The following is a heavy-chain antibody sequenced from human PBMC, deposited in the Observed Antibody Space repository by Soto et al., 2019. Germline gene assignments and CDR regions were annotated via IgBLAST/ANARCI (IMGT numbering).Heavy chain of an antibody. D-gene: IGHD6-19*01. CDR3: AYSSGWYRHDV. CDR1: GDSISSPKW. Sequence: QVQLQESGPGLVKPSGTLSLTCAVSGDSISSPKWWTWLRQPPGKGLEWIGDLLHSGTTTYNPSIKSRVTLAVDKPQNQCSLKLTSVTAADTAIYYCAYSSGWYRHDVWGQGTSVTVSS. V-gene: IGHV4-4*02. J-gene: IGHJ3*01. CDR2: LLHSGTT.